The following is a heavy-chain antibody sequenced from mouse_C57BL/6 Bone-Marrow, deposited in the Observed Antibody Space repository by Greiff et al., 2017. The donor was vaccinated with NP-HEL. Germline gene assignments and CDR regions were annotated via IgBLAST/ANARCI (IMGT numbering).Heavy chain of an antibody. CDR1: GYTFTSYW. J-gene: IGHJ1*03. CDR2: IYPGSGST. V-gene: IGHV1-55*01. D-gene: IGHD1-1*01. Sequence: QVQLQQPGAELVKPGASVKMSCKASGYTFTSYWITWVKQRPGQGLEWIGDIYPGSGSTNYNEKFKSKATLTVDTSSSTAYMQLSSLTSEDSAVYYGARSYGSSPYWYFDVWGTGTTVTVSS. CDR3: ARSYGSSPYWYFDV.